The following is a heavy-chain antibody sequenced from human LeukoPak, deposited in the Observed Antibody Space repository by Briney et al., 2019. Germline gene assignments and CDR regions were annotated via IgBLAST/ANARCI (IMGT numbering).Heavy chain of an antibody. CDR3: AKEQQLWLLGYFDY. CDR1: RFTFSSYA. Sequence: PGGSLRLSCAASRFTFSSYAMSWVRQAPGKGLEWVSTISGSGGSTDYAESVKGRFTISRDNSKNTLYLQMNSLRAEDTAVYYCAKEQQLWLLGYFDYWGQGALVTVSS. CDR2: ISGSGGST. J-gene: IGHJ4*02. V-gene: IGHV3-23*01. D-gene: IGHD5-18*01.